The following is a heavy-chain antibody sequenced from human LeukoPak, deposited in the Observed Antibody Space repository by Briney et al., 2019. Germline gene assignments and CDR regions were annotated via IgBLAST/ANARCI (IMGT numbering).Heavy chain of an antibody. Sequence: PSETLSLTCTVSGGSISSYYWSWIRQPPGKGLEWIGYIYYSGSTNYNPSLKSRVTISVDTSKNQFSLKLSSVTAADTAVYYCARWRENYYGSGSLYNWFDPWGQGTLVTVSS. D-gene: IGHD3-10*01. CDR2: IYYSGST. CDR3: ARWRENYYGSGSLYNWFDP. V-gene: IGHV4-59*01. CDR1: GGSISSYY. J-gene: IGHJ5*02.